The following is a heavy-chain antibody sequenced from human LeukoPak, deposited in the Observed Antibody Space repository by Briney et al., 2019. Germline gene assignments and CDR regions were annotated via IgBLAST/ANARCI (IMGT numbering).Heavy chain of an antibody. J-gene: IGHJ6*03. V-gene: IGHV3-7*03. D-gene: IGHD6-25*01. CDR1: GFTFSSYW. CDR3: ARKGIGSSRYQNMDV. CDR2: IKQDGSEK. Sequence: GGSLRLSCAASGFTFSSYWMSWVRQAPGKGLEWVANIKQDGSEKYYVDSVKGRFTVSRDTSKNTLYLQMNSLGAEDTAVYYCARKGIGSSRYQNMDVWGKGTTVTVSS.